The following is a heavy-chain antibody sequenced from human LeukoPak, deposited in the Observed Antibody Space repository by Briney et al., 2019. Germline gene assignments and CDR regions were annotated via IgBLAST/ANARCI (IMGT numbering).Heavy chain of an antibody. CDR1: GGSISSSSYY. V-gene: IGHV4-39*01. J-gene: IGHJ4*02. CDR3: ARGISSGWSRAVGY. D-gene: IGHD6-19*01. CDR2: IYYSGST. Sequence: PETLSLTCTVSGGSISSSSYYWGWIRQPPGKGLEWIGSIYYSGSTYYNPSLKSRVTISVDTSKNQFSLKLSSVTAADTAVYYCARGISSGWSRAVGYWGQGTLVTVSS.